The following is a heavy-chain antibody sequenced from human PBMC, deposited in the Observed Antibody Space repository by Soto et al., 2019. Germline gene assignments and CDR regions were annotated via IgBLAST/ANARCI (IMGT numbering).Heavy chain of an antibody. CDR3: ARGYYYGSGRPTPGGMDV. D-gene: IGHD3-10*01. V-gene: IGHV1-18*01. CDR1: GYTFTNYD. J-gene: IGHJ6*02. CDR2: ISTYTGNT. Sequence: QVHLVQSGAEVKKPGASVKVSCKASGYTFTNYDINWVRQAPGQGLEWMGWISTYTGNTNYVQKLQGRGTMTTDTVTXTXSMERRSLRSDDTAVYYCARGYYYGSGRPTPGGMDVWGQGTTVTVSS.